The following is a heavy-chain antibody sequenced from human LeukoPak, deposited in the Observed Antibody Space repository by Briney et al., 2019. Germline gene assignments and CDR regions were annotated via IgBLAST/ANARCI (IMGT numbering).Heavy chain of an antibody. D-gene: IGHD6-13*01. Sequence: SETLSLTCTVSGDSLSSGGYYRRWIRPPPGKGLAWIGYIYYSGSTYYNPSLESRLTISIDASKNQFSLKLTSVTAADTAVYYCARVAGYSSPFAYWGQGTLVTVSS. CDR1: GDSLSSGGYY. CDR2: IYYSGST. V-gene: IGHV4-31*03. J-gene: IGHJ4*02. CDR3: ARVAGYSSPFAY.